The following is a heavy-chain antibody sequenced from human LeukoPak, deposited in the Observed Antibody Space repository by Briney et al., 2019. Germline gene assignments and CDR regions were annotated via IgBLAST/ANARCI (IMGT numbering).Heavy chain of an antibody. V-gene: IGHV3-48*04. J-gene: IGHJ4*02. CDR2: ISSSSNTI. CDR3: ARDGIPGATTFDY. D-gene: IGHD1-26*01. Sequence: GGSLRLSCVASGFTFRSYSMNWVRQAPGKGLEWVSYISSSSNTIYYADSVKGRFTVSRDNAKNSVYLQMNSLRAEDTAVYYCARDGIPGATTFDYWGQGTLVTVSS. CDR1: GFTFRSYS.